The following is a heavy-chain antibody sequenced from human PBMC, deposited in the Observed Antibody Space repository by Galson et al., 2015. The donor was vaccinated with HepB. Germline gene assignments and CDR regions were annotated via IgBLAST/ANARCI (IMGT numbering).Heavy chain of an antibody. V-gene: IGHV4-34*01. CDR2: INHSGST. J-gene: IGHJ3*02. D-gene: IGHD6-6*01. CDR1: GGTFSSYA. Sequence: SCKASGGTFSSYAISWPRQSPGKGLEWIGEINHSGSTDYNPSLKSRVTISIDTSKNQFSLKLSSVTAADTAVYYCARHRWGSSSAAFDIWGQGTLVTVS. CDR3: ARHRWGSSSAAFDI.